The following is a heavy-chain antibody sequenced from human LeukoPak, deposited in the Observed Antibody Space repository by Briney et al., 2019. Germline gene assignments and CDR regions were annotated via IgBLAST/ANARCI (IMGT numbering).Heavy chain of an antibody. CDR3: AKGYMFDY. D-gene: IGHD1-14*01. J-gene: IGHJ4*02. CDR2: IKQDGSEK. Sequence: PGGSLRLSCAASGFTSSSYWMSWVRQAPGKGLEWVANIKQDGSEKNYVDSVKGRFTISRDNSKNTLYLQMNSLRAEDTAVYYCAKGYMFDYWGRGTLVTVSS. V-gene: IGHV3-7*03. CDR1: GFTSSSYW.